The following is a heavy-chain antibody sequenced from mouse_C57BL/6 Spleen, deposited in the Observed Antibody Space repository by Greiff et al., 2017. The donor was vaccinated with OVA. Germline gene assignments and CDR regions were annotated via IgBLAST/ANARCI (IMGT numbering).Heavy chain of an antibody. V-gene: IGHV6-3*01. Sequence: EVQRVESGGGLVQPGGSMKLSCVASGFTFSNYWMNWVRQSPEQGLEWVAQIRLKSDNYATHYAESVKGRFTISRDDSKSSVYLQMNNLRAEDTGIYYCTARLSYEFDYWGQGTTLTVSS. CDR1: GFTFSNYW. D-gene: IGHD2-14*01. CDR3: TARLSYEFDY. J-gene: IGHJ2*01. CDR2: IRLKSDNYAT.